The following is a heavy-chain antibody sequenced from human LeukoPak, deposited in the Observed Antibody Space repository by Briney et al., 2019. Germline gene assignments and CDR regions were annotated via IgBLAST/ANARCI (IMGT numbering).Heavy chain of an antibody. CDR1: GGSISSGGY. J-gene: IGHJ4*02. CDR2: IFYIGGT. D-gene: IGHD1-26*01. V-gene: IGHV4-4*02. Sequence: SGTLSLTCAVSGGSISSGGYWSWVRQPPGKGLEWIGQIFYIGGTNYNPSLASRVVMSLDKSRNQLSLKLNSVTAADTATYYCSRHGSYSHMFWGQGVLVIVSS. CDR3: SRHGSYSHMF.